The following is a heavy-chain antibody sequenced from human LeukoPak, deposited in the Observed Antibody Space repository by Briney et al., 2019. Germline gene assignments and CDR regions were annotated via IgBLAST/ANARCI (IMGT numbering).Heavy chain of an antibody. V-gene: IGHV4-59*01. D-gene: IGHD2-15*01. CDR2: IYYSGST. CDR3: ARAVVAADHFDY. Sequence: SETLSLTCTVSGASISGYYWTWIGQPPGQGLEWIGYIYYSGSTNYNPSLKSRVTISVATSETQFSLELSSVTAADTAVYECARAVVAADHFDYWGQGTLVTVSS. CDR1: GASISGYY. J-gene: IGHJ4*02.